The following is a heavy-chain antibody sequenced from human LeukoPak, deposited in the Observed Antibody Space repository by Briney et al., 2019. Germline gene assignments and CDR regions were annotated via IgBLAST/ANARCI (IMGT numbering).Heavy chain of an antibody. Sequence: SQTLSLTCTVSGVSVSSSNYYWGWIRQPPGKGLEWIGTIHHTGTTYYNPSLKSRVTISVDTSKNQFSLKLNSVTAADTAVYYCARQATGGFQWLYDYWGQGTLVTVSS. CDR3: ARQATGGFQWLYDY. J-gene: IGHJ4*02. V-gene: IGHV4-39*01. CDR1: GVSVSSSNYY. D-gene: IGHD3-22*01. CDR2: IHHTGTT.